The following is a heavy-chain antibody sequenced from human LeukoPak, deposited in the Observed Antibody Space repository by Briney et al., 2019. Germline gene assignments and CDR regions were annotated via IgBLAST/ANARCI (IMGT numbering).Heavy chain of an antibody. CDR3: ARAVHHLFYSDSSGYYGDAFDV. V-gene: IGHV4-4*07. J-gene: IGHJ3*01. Sequence: SETLSLTCTVSGGSISSYYWSWIRQPAGKGLEWIGRIYTSGSTNYNPSLKSRVTISVDKSKNQFSLKLSSVTAADTAVYYCARAVHHLFYSDSSGYYGDAFDVWGQGTVVTVSS. CDR1: GGSISSYY. D-gene: IGHD3-22*01. CDR2: IYTSGST.